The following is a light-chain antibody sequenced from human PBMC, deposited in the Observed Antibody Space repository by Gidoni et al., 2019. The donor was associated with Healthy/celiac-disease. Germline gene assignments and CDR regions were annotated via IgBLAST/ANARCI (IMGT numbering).Light chain of an antibody. J-gene: IGKJ4*01. CDR2: DAT. CDR3: QQRSNWPPFLT. Sequence: ETVLTQSPAPLSLSPGERATLSCRASQSVSSYLAWYQQKPGQAPRLLIYDATNRATGIPARFSGSGSGTDFTLTISSLEPEDFAVYYCQQRSNWPPFLTFGGGTKVEIK. V-gene: IGKV3-11*01. CDR1: QSVSSY.